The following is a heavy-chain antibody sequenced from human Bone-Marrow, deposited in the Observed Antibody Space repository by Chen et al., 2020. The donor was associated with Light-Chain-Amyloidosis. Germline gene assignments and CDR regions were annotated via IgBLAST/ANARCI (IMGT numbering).Heavy chain of an antibody. CDR1: GYTFPNYW. CDR2: IYPDDSDA. D-gene: IGHD5-12*01. V-gene: IGHV5-51*01. CDR3: ARRIYGYNFDY. Sequence: EVKKPGESLKISCKGSGYTFPNYWIGWVRQMPGKGLEWMGVIYPDDSDARYSPSFEGQVTISADKSITTAYLQWRSLKASDTAMYYCARRIYGYNFDYWGQGTLVTVSS. J-gene: IGHJ4*02.